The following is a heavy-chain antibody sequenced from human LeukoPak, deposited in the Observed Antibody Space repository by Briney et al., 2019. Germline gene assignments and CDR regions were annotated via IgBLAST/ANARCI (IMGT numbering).Heavy chain of an antibody. Sequence: GESLKISCKGSGYSFTSYWIGWVRQMPGKGLEWMGIIYPGDSDTRYSPSFQGQVTFSADKSISTAYLQWSSLKASDTAMYYCARPAMVRGVIMYYFDYWGQGTLVTVSS. D-gene: IGHD3-10*01. CDR3: ARPAMVRGVIMYYFDY. CDR2: IYPGDSDT. CDR1: GYSFTSYW. V-gene: IGHV5-51*01. J-gene: IGHJ4*02.